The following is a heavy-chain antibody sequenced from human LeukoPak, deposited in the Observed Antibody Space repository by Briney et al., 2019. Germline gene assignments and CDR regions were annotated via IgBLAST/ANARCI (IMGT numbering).Heavy chain of an antibody. CDR2: INSDSGFT. D-gene: IGHD3-9*01. CDR1: GYTFTGYY. CDR3: ARNFDMKGFDP. Sequence: AASVKVSYKASGYTFTGYYMNWVRQAPGQGLEWMGWINSDSGFTKYAQKFQGRVTITRDTSITTVYMDLTRLTSDDTAVYYCARNFDMKGFDPWGQGTLVTVSS. J-gene: IGHJ5*02. V-gene: IGHV1-2*02.